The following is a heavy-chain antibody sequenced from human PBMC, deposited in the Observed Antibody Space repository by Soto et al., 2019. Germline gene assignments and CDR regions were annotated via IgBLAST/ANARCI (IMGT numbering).Heavy chain of an antibody. V-gene: IGHV4-59*01. CDR2: IFYSGNT. CDR1: GGSTNSYY. CDR3: ARTRSQHDY. Sequence: QVQLQESGPGLVKPSETLFLTCTVSGGSTNSYYWSWIRQPPGKGLEWVGSIFYSGNTNYNPSLKSRVTXXVDTSKNQFSLKLSSVTAADTAVYYCARTRSQHDYWGQGTLVTVSS. J-gene: IGHJ4*02.